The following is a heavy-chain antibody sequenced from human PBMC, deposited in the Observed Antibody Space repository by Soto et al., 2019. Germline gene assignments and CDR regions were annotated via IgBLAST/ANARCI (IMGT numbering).Heavy chain of an antibody. CDR3: ARDLSYYDGSGSVDAFDI. D-gene: IGHD3-22*01. V-gene: IGHV4-30-4*01. Sequence: QVQLQESGPGLVKPSQTLSLTCTVSGGSISSGDYYWCWIRQPPGKGLEWIGYIYYTGSTYYNPALKSRLTISVDTSMTQFSLKLSSVTAADTAVYYCARDLSYYDGSGSVDAFDIWGQGTMVTVSS. J-gene: IGHJ3*02. CDR1: GGSISSGDYY. CDR2: IYYTGST.